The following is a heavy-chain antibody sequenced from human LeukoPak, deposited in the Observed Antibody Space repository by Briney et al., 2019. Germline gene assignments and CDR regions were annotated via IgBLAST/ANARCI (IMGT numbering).Heavy chain of an antibody. Sequence: GGSLRLSCAASGFTFSSYNMHWVRQAPGKGLEWVAYIQFDGSDNSYADSVKGRFTISRDNSKNTVYLQMNSLRTEDTALYYCAKDTYGVYYYMDVWGKGTTVTVSS. V-gene: IGHV3-30*02. CDR1: GFTFSSYN. D-gene: IGHD4-17*01. J-gene: IGHJ6*03. CDR2: IQFDGSDN. CDR3: AKDTYGVYYYMDV.